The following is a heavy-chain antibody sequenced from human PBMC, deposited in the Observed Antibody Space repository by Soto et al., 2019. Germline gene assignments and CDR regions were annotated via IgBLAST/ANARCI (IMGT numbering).Heavy chain of an antibody. CDR3: AREYERFGELLSYYYYYGMDV. CDR1: GGTFSSYA. V-gene: IGHV1-69*13. CDR2: IIPIFGTA. Sequence: GASVKVSCKASGGTFSSYAISWLRQSPGQGLEWMGGIIPIFGTANYAQKFQGRVTITADESTSTAYMELSSLRSEDTAVYYCAREYERFGELLSYYYYYGMDVWGQGTTVTVSS. J-gene: IGHJ6*02. D-gene: IGHD3-10*01.